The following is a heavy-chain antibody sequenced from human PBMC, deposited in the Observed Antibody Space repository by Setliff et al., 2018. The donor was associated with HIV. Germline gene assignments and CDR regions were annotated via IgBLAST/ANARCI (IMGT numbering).Heavy chain of an antibody. Sequence: SETLSLTCTVSGGSISSYYWSGIRQHPERGLEWIGYIHFSGGTYYNPSLPSLESRVTISVDTSKNQFSLMLKSVTAADTAVYFCARDLSGYTFDYWGHGTLVTVSS. V-gene: IGHV4-59*06. CDR3: ARDLSGYTFDY. CDR2: IHFSGGT. J-gene: IGHJ4*03. CDR1: GGSISSYY. D-gene: IGHD3-22*01.